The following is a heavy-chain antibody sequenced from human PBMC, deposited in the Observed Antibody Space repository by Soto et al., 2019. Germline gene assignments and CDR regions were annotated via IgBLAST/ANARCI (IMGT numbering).Heavy chain of an antibody. D-gene: IGHD2-2*02. Sequence: GGSLRLSCVASVFTFSSYWMSFFRQAPGRGLDWVDDMNQDGGEKYYVDSVKGRFIVSIDNAETSFYLQMNNVRVEDTAVYYCARVDCSPSNCYKLYSGRDVWGQGT. CDR3: ARVDCSPSNCYKLYSGRDV. CDR2: MNQDGGEK. J-gene: IGHJ6*02. V-gene: IGHV3-7*04. CDR1: VFTFSSYW.